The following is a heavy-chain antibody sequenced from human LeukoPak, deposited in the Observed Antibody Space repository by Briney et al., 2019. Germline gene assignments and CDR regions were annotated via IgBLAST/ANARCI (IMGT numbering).Heavy chain of an antibody. Sequence: GGSLRLSCAASGFAFSTYAMNWVRQAPGKGLEWVSVISGSGGTTYYADSVKGRFTISRDNSKGTLYLQMNSLRAEDTAVYYCGKGAISLGFDIWGQGTMVTVSS. CDR1: GFAFSTYA. CDR2: ISGSGGTT. J-gene: IGHJ3*02. V-gene: IGHV3-23*01. CDR3: GKGAISLGFDI.